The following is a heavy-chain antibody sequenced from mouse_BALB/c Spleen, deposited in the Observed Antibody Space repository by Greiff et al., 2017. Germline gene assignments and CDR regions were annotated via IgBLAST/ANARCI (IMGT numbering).Heavy chain of an antibody. V-gene: IGHV1-15*01. CDR1: GYTFTDYE. CDR2: IDPETGGT. CDR3: TREGYGSSYDFDY. J-gene: IGHJ2*01. Sequence: QVQLQRSGAELVRPGASVTLSCKASGYTFTDYEMHWVKQTPVHGLEWIGAIDPETGGTAYNQKFKGKATLTADKSSSTAYMELRSLTSEDSAVYYCTREGYGSSYDFDYWGQGTTLTVSS. D-gene: IGHD1-1*01.